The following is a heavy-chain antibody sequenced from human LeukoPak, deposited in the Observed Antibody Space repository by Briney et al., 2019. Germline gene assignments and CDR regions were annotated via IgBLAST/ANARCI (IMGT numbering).Heavy chain of an antibody. Sequence: ASVKVSCKASGYTFTGYYMHWVRQAPGQGLEWMGWINPNSGGTNHAQKFQGRVTMTRDTSISTAYMELSRLRSDDTAVYYCAREIVEGAFDIWGQGTMVTVSS. CDR2: INPNSGGT. J-gene: IGHJ3*02. D-gene: IGHD2-15*01. CDR3: AREIVEGAFDI. V-gene: IGHV1-2*02. CDR1: GYTFTGYY.